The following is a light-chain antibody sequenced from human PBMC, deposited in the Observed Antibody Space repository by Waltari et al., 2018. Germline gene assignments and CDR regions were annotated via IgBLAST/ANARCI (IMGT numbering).Light chain of an antibody. CDR2: KSS. V-gene: IGKV1-5*03. Sequence: TCGARQSVKNKLAWYQQKPGKAPKVLVHKSSRLESGVPSRFSGSGYGTEFTLTISSLQPDDFATYYGQEYDSLPVTFGGGTKVEIK. J-gene: IGKJ4*01. CDR3: QEYDSLPVT. CDR1: QSVKNK.